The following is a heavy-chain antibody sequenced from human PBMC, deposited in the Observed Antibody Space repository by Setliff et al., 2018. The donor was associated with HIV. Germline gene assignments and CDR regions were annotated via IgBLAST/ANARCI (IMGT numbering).Heavy chain of an antibody. CDR2: IYTSGST. J-gene: IGHJ3*02. V-gene: IGHV4-61*09. Sequence: PSETLSLTYTVSGGSISSGSYYWSWIRQPAGKGLEWIGHIYTSGSTNHNTSLKSRVTISIDTSKNQFSLKLSSVTAANTAVYYCARRKSGSYFDAFDIWGQGTMVTVSS. CDR3: ARRKSGSYFDAFDI. D-gene: IGHD1-26*01. CDR1: GGSISSGSYY.